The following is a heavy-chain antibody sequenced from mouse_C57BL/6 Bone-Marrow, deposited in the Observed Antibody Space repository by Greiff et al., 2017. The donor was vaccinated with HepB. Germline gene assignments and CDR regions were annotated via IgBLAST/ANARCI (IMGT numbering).Heavy chain of an antibody. CDR1: GYAFSSSW. V-gene: IGHV1-82*01. Sequence: QVQLQQSGPELVKPGASVKISCKASGYAFSSSWMNWVKQRPGKGLEWIGRINPGDGDTNYNGKFKGKATLTADKSSSTAYMQLSSLTSEDSAVYFCARNSWFAYWGQGTLVTVSA. J-gene: IGHJ3*01. CDR2: INPGDGDT. CDR3: ARNSWFAY.